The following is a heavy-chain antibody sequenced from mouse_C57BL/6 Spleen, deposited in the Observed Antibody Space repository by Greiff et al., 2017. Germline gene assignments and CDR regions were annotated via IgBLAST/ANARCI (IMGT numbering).Heavy chain of an antibody. CDR1: GYSITSGYD. V-gene: IGHV3-1*01. CDR2: ISYSGST. J-gene: IGHJ2*01. CDR3: ARDRNGYPDY. Sequence: DVQLQESGPGMVKPSQSLSLTCTVTGYSITSGYDWHWIRHFPGNKLEWMGYISYSGSTNYNPSLKSRISITHDTSKNHFFLKLNSVTTEDTATYYCARDRNGYPDYWGQGTTLTVSS. D-gene: IGHD2-2*01.